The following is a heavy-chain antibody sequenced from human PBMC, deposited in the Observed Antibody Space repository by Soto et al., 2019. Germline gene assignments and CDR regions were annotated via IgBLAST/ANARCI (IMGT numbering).Heavy chain of an antibody. CDR2: MNPYSGNT. CDR1: GYTFTSYG. D-gene: IGHD2-2*01. CDR3: ARNGCSSTSCYEMADAFDI. Sequence: ASVKVSCKASGYTFTSYGISWVRQAPGQGLEWMGWMNPYSGNTGYAQKFQGRVTMTRNTSISTAYMELSSLRSEDTAVYYCARNGCSSTSCYEMADAFDIWGQGTMVTVSS. J-gene: IGHJ3*02. V-gene: IGHV1-8*02.